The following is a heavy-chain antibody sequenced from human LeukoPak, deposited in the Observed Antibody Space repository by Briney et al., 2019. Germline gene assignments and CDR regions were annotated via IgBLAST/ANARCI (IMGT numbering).Heavy chain of an antibody. CDR1: GYSFNNYN. J-gene: IGHJ4*02. CDR2: MQPNSGNT. Sequence: GASVKVSCKASGYSFNNYNINWVRQVAGQGLEWVGWMQPNSGNTGLALRFQGRITITRDMSISTVYLELSSLTSEDTAVYYSARQGGYFGSGSFFDSWGQGTLVTVSS. V-gene: IGHV1-8*03. CDR3: ARQGGYFGSGSFFDS. D-gene: IGHD3-10*01.